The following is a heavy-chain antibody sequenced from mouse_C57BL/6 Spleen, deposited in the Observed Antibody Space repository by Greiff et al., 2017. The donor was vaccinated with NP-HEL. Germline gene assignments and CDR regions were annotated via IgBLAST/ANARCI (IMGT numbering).Heavy chain of an antibody. V-gene: IGHV1-78*01. D-gene: IGHD2-2*01. CDR3: ARGDYGYDWFAY. Sequence: VQLQQSDAELVKPGASVKISCKVSGYTFTDHTIHWMKQRPEQGLEWIGYIYPRDGSTKYNEKFKGKATLTADKSSSTAYMQLNSLTSEDSAVYVWARGDYGYDWFAYWGQGTLVTVSA. CDR1: GYTFTDHT. J-gene: IGHJ3*01. CDR2: IYPRDGST.